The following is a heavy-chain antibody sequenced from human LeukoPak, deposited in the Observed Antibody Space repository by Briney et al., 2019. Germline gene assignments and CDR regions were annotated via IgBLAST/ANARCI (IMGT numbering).Heavy chain of an antibody. Sequence: PSETLSLTCTVSGGSISSSSYYWGWIRQPPGKGLEWIGSIYYSGSTYYNPSLRSRVTISVDTSKNQFSLKLNSVTAADTAVYYCARSHWGPYGSRIANWFDPWGQGTLVTVSS. CDR3: ARSHWGPYGSRIANWFDP. D-gene: IGHD6-13*01. CDR1: GGSISSSSYY. J-gene: IGHJ5*02. CDR2: IYYSGST. V-gene: IGHV4-39*07.